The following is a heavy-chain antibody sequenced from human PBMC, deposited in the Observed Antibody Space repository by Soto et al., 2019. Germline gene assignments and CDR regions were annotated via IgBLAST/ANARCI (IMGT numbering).Heavy chain of an antibody. V-gene: IGHV4-39*01. J-gene: IGHJ5*02. Sequence: QLQLQESGPGLVKPSETLSLTCTVSGGSIRSSSYYWGWIRQPPGKGLEWIGSIYYSGSTYYNPSPKSRVTISVDTSKNQFSLKLSSVTAADTAVYYCARHPGTTVTTRWFDPWGQGTLVTVSS. CDR1: GGSIRSSSYY. D-gene: IGHD4-17*01. CDR2: IYYSGST. CDR3: ARHPGTTVTTRWFDP.